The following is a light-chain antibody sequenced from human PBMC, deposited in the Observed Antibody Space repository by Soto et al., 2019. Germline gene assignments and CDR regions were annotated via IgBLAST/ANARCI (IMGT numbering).Light chain of an antibody. CDR3: SSYTTTTPVV. Sequence: QSALTQPASVSGSPGQSIPISCTGTNSDIGAFDYVSWYQHHPGKAPRLLISDVNNWPSGVSDRFSGSKSGNTASLTISGLQAEDEAVYYCSSYTTTTPVVFGGGTQLTVL. CDR1: NSDIGAFDY. CDR2: DVN. V-gene: IGLV2-14*03. J-gene: IGLJ3*02.